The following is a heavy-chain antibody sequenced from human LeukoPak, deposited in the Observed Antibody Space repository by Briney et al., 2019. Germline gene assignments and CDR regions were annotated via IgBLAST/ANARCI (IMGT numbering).Heavy chain of an antibody. Sequence: GASVKVSCKASGYTFTSYGISWVRQAPGPGLERMGWISAYNGNTNYAQKLQGRVTMTTDTSTSTAYMELRSLRSDDTAVYYCARGGVSSGWYGSYFDYWGQGTLVTVSS. J-gene: IGHJ4*02. CDR1: GYTFTSYG. CDR3: ARGGVSSGWYGSYFDY. D-gene: IGHD6-19*01. CDR2: ISAYNGNT. V-gene: IGHV1-18*01.